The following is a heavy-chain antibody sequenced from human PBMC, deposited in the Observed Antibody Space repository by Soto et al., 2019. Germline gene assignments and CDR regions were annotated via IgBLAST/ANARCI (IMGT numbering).Heavy chain of an antibody. CDR2: ISAYNGNT. Sequence: ASVKVSCKASGYTFTSYGISWVRQAPGQGLEWMGWISAYNGNTNYAQKLQGRVTMTTDTSTSTAYMELRSLRSDDTAVYYCARFTVVVPAAMENDYWGQGTLVTVSS. J-gene: IGHJ4*02. V-gene: IGHV1-18*01. D-gene: IGHD2-2*01. CDR1: GYTFTSYG. CDR3: ARFTVVVPAAMENDY.